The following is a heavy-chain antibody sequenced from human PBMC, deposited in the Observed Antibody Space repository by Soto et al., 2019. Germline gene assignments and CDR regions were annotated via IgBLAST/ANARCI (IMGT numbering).Heavy chain of an antibody. CDR1: GYTFTNYA. D-gene: IGHD6-13*01. J-gene: IGHJ4*02. V-gene: IGHV1-3*01. CDR2: INAGNGNT. CDR3: TRGEGIAMD. Sequence: QVQLVQSGAEVKKPGASVKVSCKASGYTFTNYALHWVRQAPGQRLEWMGWINAGNGNTKYSQKLQGRVTITRDTSASTAYMELSSLRSEDTAVYYCTRGEGIAMDWGQGTLVTVSS.